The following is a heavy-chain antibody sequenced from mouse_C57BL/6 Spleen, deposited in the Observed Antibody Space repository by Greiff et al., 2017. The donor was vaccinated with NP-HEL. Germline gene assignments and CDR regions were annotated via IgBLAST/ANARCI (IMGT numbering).Heavy chain of an antibody. CDR1: GYTFTSYW. J-gene: IGHJ4*01. CDR2: IDPNSGGT. V-gene: IGHV1-72*01. CDR3: TRSGRTVVASPYAMDY. Sequence: QVQLQQSGAELVKPGASVKLSCKASGYTFTSYWMHWVKQRPGRGLEWIGRIDPNSGGTKYNEKFKSKATLTVDKPSSTAYMQLSSLTSEDSAVYYCTRSGRTVVASPYAMDYWGKGTSVTVSS. D-gene: IGHD1-1*01.